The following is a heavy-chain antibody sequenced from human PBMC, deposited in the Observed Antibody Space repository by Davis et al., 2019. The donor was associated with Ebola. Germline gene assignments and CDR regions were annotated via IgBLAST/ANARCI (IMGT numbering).Heavy chain of an antibody. CDR1: GFTFSNAW. V-gene: IGHV3-15*07. CDR3: TTEFRGIVGATTAFPIGY. CDR2: IKSKTDGGTT. D-gene: IGHD1-26*01. Sequence: PGGSLRLSCAASGFTFSNAWMNWVRQAPGKGLEWVGRIKSKTDGGTTDYAAPVKGRFTISRDDSKNTLYLQMNSLKTEDTAVYYCTTEFRGIVGATTAFPIGYWGQGTLVTVSS. J-gene: IGHJ4*02.